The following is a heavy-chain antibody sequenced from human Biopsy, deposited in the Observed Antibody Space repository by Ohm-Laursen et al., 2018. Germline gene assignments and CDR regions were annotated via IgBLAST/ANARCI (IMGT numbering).Heavy chain of an antibody. V-gene: IGHV3-23*01. CDR1: GFTFSSYA. J-gene: IGHJ4*02. D-gene: IGHD2/OR15-2a*01. CDR3: ARGSFAPDF. CDR2: TNNNGGRT. Sequence: GSLRLSCAAFGFTFSSYAMSWVRQSPGKGLEWVSSTNNNGGRTYYTDSVKGRFTISRDNSKNTLYLQMSSLRAEDTAVYYCARGSFAPDFWGQGTLVTVSS.